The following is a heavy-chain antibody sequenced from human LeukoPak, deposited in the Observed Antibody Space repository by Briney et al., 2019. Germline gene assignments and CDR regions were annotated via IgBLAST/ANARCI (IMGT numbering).Heavy chain of an antibody. J-gene: IGHJ6*02. V-gene: IGHV4-59*01. CDR3: ARGRGYDYPFYYYYYGMDV. CDR2: IYYSGST. D-gene: IGHD5-12*01. CDR1: GGSISSYY. Sequence: PSETLSLTCTVSGGSISSYYWSWIRQPPGKGLEWIGYIYYSGSTNYNPSLKSRVTISVDTSKNQFSLKLSSVTAADTAVYYFARGRGYDYPFYYYYYGMDVWGQGTTVTVSS.